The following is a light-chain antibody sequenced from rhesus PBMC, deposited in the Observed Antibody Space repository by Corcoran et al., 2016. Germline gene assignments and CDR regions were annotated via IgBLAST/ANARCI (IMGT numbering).Light chain of an antibody. Sequence: DIQMTQSPSSLSASVGDRVTITCRTRENVNNYLNWYQQKPGKAPKLLIYKASTLQSGVPSRFSGRGSGTDYTFTISSLQSEDVATYYCQHNYGTPFTFGPGTKLDIK. CDR1: ENVNNY. CDR2: KAS. CDR3: QHNYGTPFT. V-gene: IGKV1-74*01. J-gene: IGKJ3*01.